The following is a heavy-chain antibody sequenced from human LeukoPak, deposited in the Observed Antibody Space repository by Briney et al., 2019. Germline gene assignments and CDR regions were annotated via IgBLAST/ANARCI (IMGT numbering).Heavy chain of an antibody. D-gene: IGHD6-6*01. CDR2: ISRSGSTI. CDR1: GFTFSDYY. V-gene: IGHV3-11*01. Sequence: GGSLRLSCAASGFTFSDYYMSWIRQAPGKGLEWVSCISRSGSTIYYADSVKGRFTISRDNAKNSLYLQMNSLRAEDTAVYYCARGTPLYSSSFDYWGQGTLVTVSS. J-gene: IGHJ4*02. CDR3: ARGTPLYSSSFDY.